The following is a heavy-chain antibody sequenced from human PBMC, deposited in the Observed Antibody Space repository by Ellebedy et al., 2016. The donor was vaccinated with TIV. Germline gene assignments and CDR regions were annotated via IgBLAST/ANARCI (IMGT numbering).Heavy chain of an antibody. Sequence: GGSLRLSXAASGFIISSYGMSWVRQAPGKGLEWVSTISGSGGSTYYADSVKGRFTISRDNSKNTLYLQMDSLRAEDTAIYYCARDDDLDANALDMWGQGTTVTVSS. D-gene: IGHD3/OR15-3a*01. CDR2: ISGSGGST. CDR3: ARDDDLDANALDM. V-gene: IGHV3-23*01. CDR1: GFIISSYG. J-gene: IGHJ3*02.